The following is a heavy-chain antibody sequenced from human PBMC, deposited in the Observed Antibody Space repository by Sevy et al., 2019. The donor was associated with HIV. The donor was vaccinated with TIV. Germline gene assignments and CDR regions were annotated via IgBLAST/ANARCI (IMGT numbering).Heavy chain of an antibody. J-gene: IGHJ4*02. D-gene: IGHD3-22*01. Sequence: GGSLRFSCAASGFTFNNYAMTWVRQAPGKGLEWVSAVSGGGDTTYYADSVMGRFTISRDNSKNTLYLQMNSLRAEDTAVCYCAKGGSTSGYYLNYFAYWGQGTLVTVSS. CDR2: VSGGGDTT. CDR1: GFTFNNYA. CDR3: AKGGSTSGYYLNYFAY. V-gene: IGHV3-23*01.